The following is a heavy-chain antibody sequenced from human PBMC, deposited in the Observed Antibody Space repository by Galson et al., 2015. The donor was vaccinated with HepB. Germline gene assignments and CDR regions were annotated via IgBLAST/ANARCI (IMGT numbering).Heavy chain of an antibody. CDR3: AHRFDDYGDIFDY. J-gene: IGHJ4*02. CDR1: GFSLGSSGAA. Sequence: PALVKPTQTLTLTCSFSGFSLGSSGAAVHWIRQPPGKTLEWLALIYWDGDHRYSPSLDNRVTITKDTSKNQVVLRMTDMDPGDTGTYFCAHRFDDYGDIFDYWGQGTLVTVSS. D-gene: IGHD4-17*01. CDR2: IYWDGDH. V-gene: IGHV2-5*02.